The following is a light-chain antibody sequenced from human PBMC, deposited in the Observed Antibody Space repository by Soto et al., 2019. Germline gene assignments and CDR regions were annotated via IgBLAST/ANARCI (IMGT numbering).Light chain of an antibody. CDR1: QTISSW. CDR3: QHYHSGHRIA. V-gene: IGKV1-5*03. Sequence: DLQMTQSPSTLSASVGARVTITCRASQTISSWLAWYQQKPGKAPKLLIYKASTLKSGVPSRFSGSGSETDFTLTINRLEPEDFALYYCQHYHSGHRIAFGQGTRLEIK. CDR2: KAS. J-gene: IGKJ5*01.